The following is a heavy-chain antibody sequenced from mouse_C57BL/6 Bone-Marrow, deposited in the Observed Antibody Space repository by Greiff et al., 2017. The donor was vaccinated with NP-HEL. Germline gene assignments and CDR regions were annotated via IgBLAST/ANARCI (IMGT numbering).Heavy chain of an antibody. J-gene: IGHJ1*03. Sequence: QVQLKQPGAELVKPGASVKLSCKASGYTFTSYWMHWVKQRPGRGLEWIGRIDPNSGGTKYNEKFKSKATLTVDKPSSTAYMQLSSLTSEDSAVYYCATEGYGSSYGYFDVWGTGTTVTVSS. D-gene: IGHD1-1*01. CDR2: IDPNSGGT. CDR1: GYTFTSYW. V-gene: IGHV1-72*01. CDR3: ATEGYGSSYGYFDV.